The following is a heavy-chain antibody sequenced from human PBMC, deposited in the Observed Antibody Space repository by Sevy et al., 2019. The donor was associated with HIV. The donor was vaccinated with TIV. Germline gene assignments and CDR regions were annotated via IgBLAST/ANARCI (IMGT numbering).Heavy chain of an antibody. CDR1: GGSFSGYY. V-gene: IGHV4-34*01. CDR3: AKHCSGTTCSHAFDI. Sequence: SETLSLTCAVYGGSFSGYYWSWIRQPPGKGLEWIGEIDHSGSTNYNPSLKSRVTISVDTSKNQFSLKLSSVTAADTAVYYCAKHCSGTTCSHAFDIWGQWTMVTVSS. J-gene: IGHJ3*02. D-gene: IGHD2-2*01. CDR2: IDHSGST.